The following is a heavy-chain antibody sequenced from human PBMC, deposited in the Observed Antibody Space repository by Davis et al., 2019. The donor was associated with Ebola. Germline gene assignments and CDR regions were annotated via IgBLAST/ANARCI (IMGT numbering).Heavy chain of an antibody. V-gene: IGHV1-3*01. D-gene: IGHD4-11*01. Sequence: AASVKVSCKASGYTFTSYAMHWVRQAPGQRLEWMGWINAGNGNTKYSQKFQGRVTITRDTSASTAYMELSSLRSEDTAVYYCARGLYSNYVIGWFDPWGQGTLVTVSS. J-gene: IGHJ5*02. CDR2: INAGNGNT. CDR3: ARGLYSNYVIGWFDP. CDR1: GYTFTSYA.